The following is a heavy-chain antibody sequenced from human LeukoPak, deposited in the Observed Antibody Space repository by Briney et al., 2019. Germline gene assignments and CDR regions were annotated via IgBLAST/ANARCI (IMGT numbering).Heavy chain of an antibody. Sequence: SVKVSCKASGDTFSSYAINWVRQAPGQGSEWMGRITPFLGIANYPQKFQGRVTITADESTTTAYMELSSLRSEDTAVYYCARAGRRDGYNYEDYWGQGTLVTVSS. CDR1: GDTFSSYA. V-gene: IGHV1-69*04. J-gene: IGHJ4*02. CDR2: ITPFLGIA. D-gene: IGHD5-24*01. CDR3: ARAGRRDGYNYEDY.